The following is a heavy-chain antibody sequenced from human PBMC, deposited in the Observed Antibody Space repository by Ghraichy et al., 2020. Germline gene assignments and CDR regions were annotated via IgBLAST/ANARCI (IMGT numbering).Heavy chain of an antibody. J-gene: IGHJ4*02. CDR1: GFSLSSYW. CDR2: IQSDGSTT. D-gene: IGHD6-19*01. V-gene: IGHV3-74*01. CDR3: AREKAVAGTDLDY. Sequence: GESLNISCAVSGFSLSSYWMHWVRQAPGKGLVWVSRIQSDGSTTNYADSVKGRFTISRDNAKNTLYLQMNSLRAEDTAVYYCAREKAVAGTDLDYWGQGTLVTVSS.